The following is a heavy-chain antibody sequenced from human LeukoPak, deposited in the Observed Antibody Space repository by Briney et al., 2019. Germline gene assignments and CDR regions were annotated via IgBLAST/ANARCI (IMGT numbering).Heavy chain of an antibody. D-gene: IGHD1-14*01. V-gene: IGHV3-30*18. CDR1: GLTFSSYG. J-gene: IGHJ4*02. CDR2: ISYDGSNK. CDR3: AKDFTDRSDY. Sequence: RRTLRLSCATSGLTFSSYGMHWVRQAPGKGLERVAVISYDGSNKYYADSVKGRFTISRDNSKNTLYLQMNSLRAEDTAVYYCAKDFTDRSDYWGQGTLVTVSS.